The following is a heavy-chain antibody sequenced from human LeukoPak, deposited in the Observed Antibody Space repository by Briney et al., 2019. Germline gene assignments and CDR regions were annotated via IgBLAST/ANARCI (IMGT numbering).Heavy chain of an antibody. CDR2: IKSKSNGGTT. CDR3: VAYLPGTNSPSFHY. J-gene: IGHJ4*02. V-gene: IGHV3-15*01. Sequence: GGSLRLSCAASGFTFSAAWMNWVRQAPGRGLEWVGRIKSKSNGGTTDFAAPVRDRFTISRDDSKNRLNLQMDSLRTENTAVYSCVAYLPGTNSPSFHYWGQETLLTASS. D-gene: IGHD2-2*01. CDR1: GFTFSAAW.